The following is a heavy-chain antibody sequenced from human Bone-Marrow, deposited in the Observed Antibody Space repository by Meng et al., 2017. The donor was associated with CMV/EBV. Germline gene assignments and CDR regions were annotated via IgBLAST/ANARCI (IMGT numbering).Heavy chain of an antibody. CDR3: ARDGLEQISSPEITIFGVVSER. D-gene: IGHD3-3*01. CDR2: INPNSGGT. V-gene: IGHV1-2*02. J-gene: IGHJ4*02. Sequence: ASVKVSCKASGYTFTGYYMHWVRQAPGQGLEWMGWINPNSGGTNYAQKFQGTVTMTRDTSISTAYMELSRLRFDDTAVYYCARDGLEQISSPEITIFGVVSERWGQGTLVTVSS. CDR1: GYTFTGYY.